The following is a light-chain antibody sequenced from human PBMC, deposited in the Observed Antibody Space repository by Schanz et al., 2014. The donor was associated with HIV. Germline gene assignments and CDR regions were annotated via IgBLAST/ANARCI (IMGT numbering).Light chain of an antibody. CDR1: QSITSSY. V-gene: IGKV3-20*01. Sequence: EIVLTQSPATLSLSPGERATLSCGASQSITSSYLAWYQQKPGQAPRLLVYGASSRAAGIPDRFSGSGSGTDFTLTISSLEPEDIAVYYCQQYASSTPGTFGQGTKVEIK. CDR3: QQYASSTPGT. J-gene: IGKJ1*01. CDR2: GAS.